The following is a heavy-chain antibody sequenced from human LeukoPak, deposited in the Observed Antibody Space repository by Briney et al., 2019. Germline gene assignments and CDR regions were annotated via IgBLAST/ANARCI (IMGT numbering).Heavy chain of an antibody. D-gene: IGHD3-10*01. CDR3: AKEVDPMVRVDY. CDR2: ISGSGGST. V-gene: IGHV3-23*01. CDR1: GFTFSSYA. Sequence: GGSLRLSCAASGFTFSSYAVSWVRQAPGEGLEWVSAISGSGGSTYYADSVKGRFTISRDNSKNTLYLQMNSLRAEDTAVYYCAKEVDPMVRVDYWGQGTLVTVSS. J-gene: IGHJ4*02.